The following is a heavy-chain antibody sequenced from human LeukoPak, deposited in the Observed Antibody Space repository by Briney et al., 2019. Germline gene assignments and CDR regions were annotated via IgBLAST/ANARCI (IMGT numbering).Heavy chain of an antibody. J-gene: IGHJ1*01. V-gene: IGHV3-20*04. D-gene: IGHD2-2*01. CDR1: GFTFDDYG. CDR3: ARVGVEYQLLEYFHH. Sequence: GGSLRLSCAASGFTFDDYGMSWVRRAPGKGLEWVSGINWNGGSTGYADSVKGRFTISRDNAKNSLYLQMNSLRAEDTAVYYCARVGVEYQLLEYFHHWGQGTLVTVSS. CDR2: INWNGGST.